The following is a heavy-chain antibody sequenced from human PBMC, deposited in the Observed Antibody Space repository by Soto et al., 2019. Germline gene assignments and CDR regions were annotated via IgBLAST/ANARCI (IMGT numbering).Heavy chain of an antibody. CDR1: GYTFTSYD. CDR2: MNPNSGNT. CDR3: ARSPLTTVTNYYYYYMDV. J-gene: IGHJ6*03. D-gene: IGHD4-17*01. V-gene: IGHV1-8*01. Sequence: ASVMVSCKASGYTFTSYDINWVRQATGQGLEWMGWMNPNSGNTGYAQKFQGRVTMTRNTSISTAYMELSSLRSEDTAVYYCARSPLTTVTNYYYYYMDVWGKGTTVTVSS.